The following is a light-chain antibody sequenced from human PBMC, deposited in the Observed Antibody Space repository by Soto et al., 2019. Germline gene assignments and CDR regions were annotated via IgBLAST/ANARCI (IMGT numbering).Light chain of an antibody. CDR3: QQYGSSPLIS. V-gene: IGKV2-28*01. CDR2: GAS. Sequence: DIVMTQSPLSLPVTPGEPASISCRSSQSLLHSNGYNYLDWYLQNPGQSPQLLIFGASKRATGIPDRFSGSGSGRDFTLTISGLEPEDFAVYYCQQYGSSPLISFGQGTRLEIK. J-gene: IGKJ5*01. CDR1: QSLLHSNGYNY.